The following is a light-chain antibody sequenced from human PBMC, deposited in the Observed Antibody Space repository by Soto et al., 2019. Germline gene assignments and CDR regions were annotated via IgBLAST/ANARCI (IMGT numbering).Light chain of an antibody. CDR2: DVS. CDR1: SSDVGGYNY. J-gene: IGLJ1*01. V-gene: IGLV2-14*01. Sequence: QSALTQPASVSGSPGQSITISCTGTSSDVGGYNYVSWYQQHPGKAPKLMIYDVSNRPSGVSNRFSGSKSGNTASLTISRLQAEPEVDSYCPSYTSSSTLLYVFGTGTKLTVL. CDR3: PSYTSSSTLLYV.